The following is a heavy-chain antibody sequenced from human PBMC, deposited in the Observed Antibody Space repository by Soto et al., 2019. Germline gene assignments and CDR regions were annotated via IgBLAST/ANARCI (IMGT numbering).Heavy chain of an antibody. Sequence: SETLSLTCTVSGGSISSSSYYWGWIRQPPGKGLEWIGSIYYSGSTYYNPSLKSRVTISVDTSKNQFSLKLSSVTAADTAVYYCARSDIVVVVAAIPSGGFDPWGQGTLVTVSS. D-gene: IGHD2-15*01. V-gene: IGHV4-39*01. CDR3: ARSDIVVVVAAIPSGGFDP. J-gene: IGHJ5*02. CDR2: IYYSGST. CDR1: GGSISSSSYY.